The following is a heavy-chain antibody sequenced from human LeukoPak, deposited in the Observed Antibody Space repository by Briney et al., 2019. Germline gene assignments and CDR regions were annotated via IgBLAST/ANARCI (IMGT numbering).Heavy chain of an antibody. J-gene: IGHJ4*02. D-gene: IGHD1-26*01. Sequence: GGSLRLSCAVSGFTFRSYWMHWVRQAPGKGLVWVSRISSDGSSTTYADSVKGRFTISRDNAKNTLYLQMNSLRAEDTAVYYCARGYSGSYRVDYWGQGTLVTVSS. CDR2: ISSDGSST. CDR3: ARGYSGSYRVDY. CDR1: GFTFRSYW. V-gene: IGHV3-74*01.